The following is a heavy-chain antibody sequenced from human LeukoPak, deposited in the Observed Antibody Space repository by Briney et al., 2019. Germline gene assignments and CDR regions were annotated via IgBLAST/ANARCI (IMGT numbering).Heavy chain of an antibody. CDR2: ISGSGGST. J-gene: IGHJ6*03. Sequence: PGGSLRLSCAASGFTFSSYAMSWVRQAPGKGLEWVSAISGSGGSTYYADSVKGRFTISRDNSKNTVYLQMDSLRGGDTAVYYCAKDLKTVTIGRLMDVWGKGTTVTVSS. CDR3: AKDLKTVTIGRLMDV. D-gene: IGHD4-17*01. V-gene: IGHV3-23*01. CDR1: GFTFSSYA.